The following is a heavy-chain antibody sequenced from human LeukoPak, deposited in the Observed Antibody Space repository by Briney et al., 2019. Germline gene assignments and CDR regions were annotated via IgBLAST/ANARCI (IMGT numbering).Heavy chain of an antibody. CDR2: IVVGSGNT. CDR1: GFTFTSSA. V-gene: IGHV1-58*01. J-gene: IGHJ5*02. Sequence: SVKVSCKASGFTFTSSAVQWVRRARGQRLEWIGWIVVGSGNTNYAQKFQERVTITRDMSTSTAYMELSSLRSEDTAVYYCAADRGCSGGSCYVRFDPWGQGTLVTVSS. D-gene: IGHD2-15*01. CDR3: AADRGCSGGSCYVRFDP.